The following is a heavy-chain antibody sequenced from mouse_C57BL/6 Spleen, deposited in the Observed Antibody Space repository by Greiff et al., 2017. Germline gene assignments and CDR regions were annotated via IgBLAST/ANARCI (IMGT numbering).Heavy chain of an antibody. J-gene: IGHJ4*01. Sequence: EVQGVESGGGLVQPGGSLKLSCAASGFTFSDYGMAWVRQAPRKGPEWVAFISNFAYSIYYADTVTGRFTISRENAKNTLYLEMSSLRSEDTAMYYCARREQLGAMDYWGQGTSVTVSA. CDR1: GFTFSDYG. V-gene: IGHV5-15*04. D-gene: IGHD3-3*01. CDR3: ARREQLGAMDY. CDR2: ISNFAYSI.